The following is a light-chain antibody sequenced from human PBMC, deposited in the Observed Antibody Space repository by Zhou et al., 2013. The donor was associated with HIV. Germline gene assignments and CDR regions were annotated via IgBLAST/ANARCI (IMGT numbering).Light chain of an antibody. Sequence: VLTQSPGTLSLSPGERATLSCRASQSVSNNYLAWYQQKPGQAPRLLIYGASSRATGIPDKFTGSGSGTDFTLIISRLEPEDFAVYYCQQYNDAPPWTFGQGTKVEI. CDR1: QSVSNNY. CDR2: GAS. V-gene: IGKV3-20*01. J-gene: IGKJ1*01. CDR3: QQYNDAPPWT.